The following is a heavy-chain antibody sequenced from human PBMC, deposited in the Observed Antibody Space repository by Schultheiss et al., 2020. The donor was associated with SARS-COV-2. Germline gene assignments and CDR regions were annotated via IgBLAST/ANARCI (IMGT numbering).Heavy chain of an antibody. CDR3: ARERVGGYCSSTSCRYGSWFDP. J-gene: IGHJ5*02. CDR2: ISYDGSNK. Sequence: GGSLRLSCAASGFTYSTYTMNWVRQAPGKGLEWVAVISYDGSNKKYADSVKGRFTISRDNSKNTVYLQMNSLRAEDTAVYYCARERVGGYCSSTSCRYGSWFDPWGQGTLVTVSS. V-gene: IGHV3-30*03. D-gene: IGHD2-2*01. CDR1: GFTYSTYT.